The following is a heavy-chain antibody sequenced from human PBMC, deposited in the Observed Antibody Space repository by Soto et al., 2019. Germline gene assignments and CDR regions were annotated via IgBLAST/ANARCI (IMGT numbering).Heavy chain of an antibody. CDR1: GFTFSSYG. Sequence: AGGSLRLSCAASGFTFSSYGMHWVRQAPGKGLEWVAVIWYDGSNKYYADSVKGRFTISRDNSKNTLYLQMNSLRAEDTAVHYCASSMTTVTTSHYYYGMDVWGQGTTVTVSS. J-gene: IGHJ6*02. CDR2: IWYDGSNK. D-gene: IGHD4-4*01. V-gene: IGHV3-33*01. CDR3: ASSMTTVTTSHYYYGMDV.